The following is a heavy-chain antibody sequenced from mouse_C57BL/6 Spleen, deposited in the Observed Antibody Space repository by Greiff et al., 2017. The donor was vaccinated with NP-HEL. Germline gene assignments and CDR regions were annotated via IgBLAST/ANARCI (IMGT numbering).Heavy chain of an antibody. CDR3: ASLLTGYFDY. CDR2: ISTYYGDA. CDR1: GYTFTDYA. V-gene: IGHV1-67*01. J-gene: IGHJ2*01. Sequence: QVQLKQSGPELVRPGVSVKISCKGSGYTFTDYAMHWVKQSHAKSLEWIGVISTYYGDASYNQKFKDNATMTVDKSSSTAYMELARLTSEDSAVYYCASLLTGYFDYWGQGTTLTVSS. D-gene: IGHD2-1*01.